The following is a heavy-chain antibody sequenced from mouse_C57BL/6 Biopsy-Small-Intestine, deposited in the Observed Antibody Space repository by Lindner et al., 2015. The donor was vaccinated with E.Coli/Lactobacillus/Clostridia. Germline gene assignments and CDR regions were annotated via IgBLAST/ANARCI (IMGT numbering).Heavy chain of an antibody. CDR2: ISVYNGNI. CDR3: VGSLSRSCSSGNCPLDS. D-gene: IGHD1-1*01. V-gene: IGHV1-14*01. CDR1: GYTFNNYG. Sequence: SVKVSCKASGYTFNNYGFGWVRQTPGQGLEWMGWISVYNGNINYAQKFQGRVTMTTDTSTSTAYMEMRRLSLDDTAKYFCVGSLSRSCSSGNCPLDSWGQGTLVTVSS. J-gene: IGHJ4*01.